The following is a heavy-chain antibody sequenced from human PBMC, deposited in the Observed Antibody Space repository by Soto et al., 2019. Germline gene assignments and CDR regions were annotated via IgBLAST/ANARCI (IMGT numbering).Heavy chain of an antibody. D-gene: IGHD3-22*01. CDR3: ARSLDDSSGYYALDY. CDR1: GFTFSDYY. CDR2: ISSSSSYT. V-gene: IGHV3-11*06. Sequence: PGASLRLSCAASGFTFSDYYMSLIRQAPGKGLEWVSYISSSSSYTNYADSVKGRFTLSRDNAKNSLYLQMNSLRAEDTAVYYCARSLDDSSGYYALDYWGQGT. J-gene: IGHJ4*02.